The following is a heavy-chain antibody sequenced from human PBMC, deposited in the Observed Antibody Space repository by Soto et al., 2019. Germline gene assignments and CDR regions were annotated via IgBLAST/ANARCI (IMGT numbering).Heavy chain of an antibody. CDR3: ARVLYCSGGSCYYYGMDV. CDR1: GFTFSSYA. D-gene: IGHD2-15*01. CDR2: ISGSGGST. J-gene: IGHJ6*02. Sequence: EVQLLESGGGLVQPGGSLRLSCAASGFTFSSYAMSWVRQAPGKGLEWVSAISGSGGSTYYADSVKGRFTISRDNAKNSLYLQMNSLRAEDTAVYYCARVLYCSGGSCYYYGMDVWGQGTTVTVSS. V-gene: IGHV3-23*01.